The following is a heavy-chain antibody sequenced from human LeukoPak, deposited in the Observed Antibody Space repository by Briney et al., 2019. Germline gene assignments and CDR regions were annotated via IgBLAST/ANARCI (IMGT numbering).Heavy chain of an antibody. Sequence: PSETLSLTCTVSGGSISSSSNYWGWIRQPPGKGLGWIGSIYYSGSTYYNPSLKSRVTISVDTSKNQFSLKLSSVTAADTAVYYCARHHAGLYCSSTSCLNWFDPWGQGTLVTVSS. CDR2: IYYSGST. CDR3: ARHHAGLYCSSTSCLNWFDP. J-gene: IGHJ5*02. V-gene: IGHV4-39*01. D-gene: IGHD2-2*01. CDR1: GGSISSSSNY.